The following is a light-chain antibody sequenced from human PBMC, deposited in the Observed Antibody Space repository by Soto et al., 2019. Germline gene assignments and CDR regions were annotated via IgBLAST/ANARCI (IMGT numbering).Light chain of an antibody. CDR1: QSVSRSY. V-gene: IGKV3-20*01. CDR3: QQYDGSPPFT. J-gene: IGKJ3*01. Sequence: EIVLTQSPGTLSLSPGERVTLSCRASQSVSRSYLAWYQQKPGQAPRLLIYGASSRATGIPDRFSGSGSGSDFTLTIGKLEPEDSAVYYCQQYDGSPPFTSGPGTKVDIK. CDR2: GAS.